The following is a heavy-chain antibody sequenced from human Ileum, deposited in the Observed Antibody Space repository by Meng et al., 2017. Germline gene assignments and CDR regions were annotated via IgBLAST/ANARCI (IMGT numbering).Heavy chain of an antibody. CDR2: IWYDGSNK. Sequence: QVQVVGAGGGVVQPGRSLTLSCAASGFTFSNYGMHWVRQAPGKGLEWVAVIWYDGSNKDYADSLKGRFTISRDNSKNTLHLQMNSLRAEDTAVYYCARDSSVWNYLDYWGQGTLVTVSS. CDR1: GFTFSNYG. CDR3: ARDSSVWNYLDY. J-gene: IGHJ4*02. D-gene: IGHD6-19*01. V-gene: IGHV3-33*01.